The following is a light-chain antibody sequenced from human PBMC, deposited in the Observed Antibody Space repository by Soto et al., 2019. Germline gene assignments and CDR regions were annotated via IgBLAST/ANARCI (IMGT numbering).Light chain of an antibody. J-gene: IGKJ2*01. CDR3: QQYNSYTT. Sequence: TVLTQSPATLSVSPGERASLSCRASQSVSINLAWYQQKPGQAPRLLIYGASTRATGIPARFSGSGSGTEFTLTINSLQSEDFATYYCQQYNSYTTFGQGTKLEIK. CDR2: GAS. CDR1: QSVSIN. V-gene: IGKV3-15*01.